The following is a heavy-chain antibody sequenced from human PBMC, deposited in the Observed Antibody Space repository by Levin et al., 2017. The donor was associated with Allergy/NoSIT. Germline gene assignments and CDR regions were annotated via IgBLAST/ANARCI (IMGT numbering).Heavy chain of an antibody. Sequence: GGSLRLSCEASGFTVSSNHMNWVRQAPGKGLEWLSLLYTDGATYYADSVKGRFTVSRDTSRNTLYLQMNSLRPEDTAVYYCVRDLPTLVRGVIPDWGQGTLVSVSS. CDR3: VRDLPTLVRGVIPD. D-gene: IGHD3-10*01. CDR2: LYTDGAT. CDR1: GFTVSSNH. V-gene: IGHV3-66*01. J-gene: IGHJ4*02.